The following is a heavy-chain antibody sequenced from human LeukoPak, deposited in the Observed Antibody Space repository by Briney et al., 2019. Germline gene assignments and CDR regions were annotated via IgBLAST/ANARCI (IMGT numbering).Heavy chain of an antibody. D-gene: IGHD5-18*01. CDR2: IKQDGIDK. CDR1: GFTFSSYW. J-gene: IGHJ4*02. CDR3: VRDTGYTSDQLDY. V-gene: IGHV3-7*01. Sequence: GGSLGLSCVASGFTFSSYWMSWARQAPGKGLEWVANIKQDGIDKYYVQSVEGRFTISRDNAKESLYLQMNSLRVEDTAVYYCVRDTGYTSDQLDYWGQGTLVTVSS.